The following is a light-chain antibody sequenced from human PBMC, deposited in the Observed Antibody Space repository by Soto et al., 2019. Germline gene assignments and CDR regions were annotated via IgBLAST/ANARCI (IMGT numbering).Light chain of an antibody. CDR1: ISDIGGYNF. J-gene: IGLJ2*01. Sequence: QSALTQPASVSGSPGQSITISCTGTISDIGGYNFISWYQHHPRKAPKLVIYDVNNRPSGISYRFSGSKSGNTASLTISGLQAEDEADYYCASDTRTTTLGFGGGTKLTVL. CDR2: DVN. CDR3: ASDTRTTTLG. V-gene: IGLV2-14*01.